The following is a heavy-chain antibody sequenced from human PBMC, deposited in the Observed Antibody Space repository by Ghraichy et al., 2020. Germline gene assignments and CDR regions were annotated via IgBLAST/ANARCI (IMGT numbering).Heavy chain of an antibody. CDR2: ISGSGGST. Sequence: LSLTCAASGFTFSSYAMSWVRQAPGKGLEWVSAISGSGGSTYYADSVKGRFTISRDNSKNTLYLQMNSLRAEDTAVYYCAKGSAAYYYYGMDVWGQGTTVTVSS. J-gene: IGHJ6*02. V-gene: IGHV3-23*01. CDR3: AKGSAAYYYYGMDV. CDR1: GFTFSSYA. D-gene: IGHD2-15*01.